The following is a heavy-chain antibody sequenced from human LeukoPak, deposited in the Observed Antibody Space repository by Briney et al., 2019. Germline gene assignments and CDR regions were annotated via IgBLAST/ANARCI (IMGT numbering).Heavy chain of an antibody. V-gene: IGHV3-23*01. CDR3: AKDPWDSSGFDY. Sequence: GGSLRLSCAASGFTFSSYAMSWVRQAPGKGLEWVSAISGSGGSTYYADSVKARFTISRDNSKNTLYLQMNSLRAEDTAVYYCAKDPWDSSGFDYWGQGTLVTVSS. CDR1: GFTFSSYA. J-gene: IGHJ4*02. D-gene: IGHD6-19*01. CDR2: ISGSGGST.